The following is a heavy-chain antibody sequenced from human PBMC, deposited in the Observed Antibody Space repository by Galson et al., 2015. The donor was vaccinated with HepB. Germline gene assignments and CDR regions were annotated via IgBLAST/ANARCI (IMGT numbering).Heavy chain of an antibody. J-gene: IGHJ4*02. D-gene: IGHD6-25*01. Sequence: SLRLSCAASEFTFSSYAMTWVRRAPGKGLEWVSSISGNGGGTYYADSVKGRFTISRDNSKNTLYLQMNSLRAEDTAVYYCAKARWPSQGSSGWYFDYWGQGTLVTVSS. CDR2: ISGNGGGT. CDR1: EFTFSSYA. CDR3: AKARWPSQGSSGWYFDY. V-gene: IGHV3-23*01.